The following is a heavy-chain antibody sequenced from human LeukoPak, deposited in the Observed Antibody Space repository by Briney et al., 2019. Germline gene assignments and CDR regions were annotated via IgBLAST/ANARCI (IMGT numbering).Heavy chain of an antibody. CDR1: GFTFSSYA. D-gene: IGHD3-9*01. CDR2: ISSNGGST. Sequence: GRSLRLSCAASGFTFSSYAMHWVRQAPGKGLEYVSAISSNGGSTYYANSVKGRFTISRDNSKNTLYLQMGSLRAEDMAVYYCAREYYDILTGYYSYYYYYMDVWGKGTTVTISS. V-gene: IGHV3-64*01. J-gene: IGHJ6*03. CDR3: AREYYDILTGYYSYYYYYMDV.